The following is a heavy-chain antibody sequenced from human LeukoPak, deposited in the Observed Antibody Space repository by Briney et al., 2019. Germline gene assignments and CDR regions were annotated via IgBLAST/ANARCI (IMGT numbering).Heavy chain of an antibody. J-gene: IGHJ3*02. CDR2: ISSSGSTI. Sequence: GGSLRLSCAASGFTFSSYEMNWVRQAPGKGLEWVSYISSSGSTIYYADSVKGRFTISRDNAKNSLYLQMNSLRAEDTALYYCAKDKLERGAFAGAFDIWGQGTMVTVSS. V-gene: IGHV3-48*03. CDR3: AKDKLERGAFAGAFDI. CDR1: GFTFSSYE. D-gene: IGHD1-1*01.